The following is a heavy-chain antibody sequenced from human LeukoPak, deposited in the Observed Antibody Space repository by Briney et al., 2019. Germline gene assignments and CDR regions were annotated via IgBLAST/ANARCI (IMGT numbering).Heavy chain of an antibody. CDR3: ARDDSTGYHYFNY. Sequence: GGSLRLSCAASGLTFSSYWMSWVRQAPGKGLERVANINQDGSEKYYVDSMKGRFTVSRDNAKKSLYLQMNSLRVEDTAVYYCARDDSTGYHYFNYWGQGTLLTVSS. J-gene: IGHJ4*02. CDR1: GLTFSSYW. CDR2: INQDGSEK. V-gene: IGHV3-7*01. D-gene: IGHD3-22*01.